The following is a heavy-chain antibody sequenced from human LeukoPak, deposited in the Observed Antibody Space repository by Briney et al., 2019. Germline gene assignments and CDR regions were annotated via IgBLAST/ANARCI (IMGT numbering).Heavy chain of an antibody. D-gene: IGHD2-2*01. CDR3: ARLADCSSSSCRSFDY. J-gene: IGHJ4*02. CDR2: INPNSGFT. CDR1: GYTFTGSY. Sequence: ASVKVSCKASGYTFTGSYIHWVRQAPGQGLEWMGWINPNSGFTNYAQKFQGRVTMTRDTSISTAYMELSRLRSDDTAVYYCARLADCSSSSCRSFDYWGQGTLVTVSS. V-gene: IGHV1-2*02.